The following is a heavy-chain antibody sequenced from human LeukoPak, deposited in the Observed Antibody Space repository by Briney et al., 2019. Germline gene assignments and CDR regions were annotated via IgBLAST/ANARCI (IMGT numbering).Heavy chain of an antibody. Sequence: PGGSLRLSCVASGLTFDDYGMSWVRQAPGKGLEWVGRIKSKTDGGTTDYAAPVKGRFTISRDDSKNTLYLQMNSLKTEDTAVYYCTTDQGTYYYDSSGYYYEDYWGQGTLVTVSS. V-gene: IGHV3-15*01. CDR1: GLTFDDYG. CDR2: IKSKTDGGTT. D-gene: IGHD3-22*01. J-gene: IGHJ4*02. CDR3: TTDQGTYYYDSSGYYYEDY.